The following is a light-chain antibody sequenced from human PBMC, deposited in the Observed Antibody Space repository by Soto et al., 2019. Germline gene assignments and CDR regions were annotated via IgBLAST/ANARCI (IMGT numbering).Light chain of an antibody. V-gene: IGLV3-21*02. Sequence: SYELTQPPSVSVAPGQSARITCGGNNIGSQSAHWYQQKPGQAPVLVVYDDNDRPSGIPERFSGSKSGNTATLSITRVGAGDEADYYCQVWDSGTDHAVFGGGTKLTVL. J-gene: IGLJ2*01. CDR2: DDN. CDR1: NIGSQS. CDR3: QVWDSGTDHAV.